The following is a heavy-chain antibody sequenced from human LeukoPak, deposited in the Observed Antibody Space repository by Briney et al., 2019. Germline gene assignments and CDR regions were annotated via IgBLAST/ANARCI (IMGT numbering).Heavy chain of an antibody. Sequence: SETLSLTCTVSGASIRSGDYYWSWIRQPPGEGLEWIGYIYDSGSTYYNPSLKSRITISVDTSENRFSLKLSSVTATDTAVYYCARDCSGGSCYGAFDIWGQGTMVTVSS. D-gene: IGHD2-15*01. J-gene: IGHJ3*02. CDR2: IYDSGST. V-gene: IGHV4-30-4*01. CDR3: ARDCSGGSCYGAFDI. CDR1: GASIRSGDYY.